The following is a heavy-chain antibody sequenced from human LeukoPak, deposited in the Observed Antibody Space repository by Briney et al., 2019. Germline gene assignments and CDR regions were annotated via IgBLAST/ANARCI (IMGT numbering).Heavy chain of an antibody. V-gene: IGHV1-18*01. CDR2: ISAYNGNT. Sequence: ASVKVSCKASGYTFTSYGISWVRQAPGQGLEWMGWISAYNGNTNYAQKLQGRVTMTTDTSTSTAYMERRSLRSDDTAVYYCARGKNSGSFYYYYGMDVWGQGTTVTVSS. CDR1: GYTFTSYG. D-gene: IGHD1-26*01. CDR3: ARGKNSGSFYYYYGMDV. J-gene: IGHJ6*02.